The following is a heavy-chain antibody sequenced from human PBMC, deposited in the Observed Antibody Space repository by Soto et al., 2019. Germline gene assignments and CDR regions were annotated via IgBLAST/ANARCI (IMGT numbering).Heavy chain of an antibody. J-gene: IGHJ6*02. Sequence: GGSLRLSCAASGFTFSSYAMSWVRQAPGKGLEWVSAISGSGGSTYYADSVKGRFTISRDNSKNTLYLQMNSLRAEDTAVYNFAKGGYSSSYYYGMDVWGQGTTVTVSS. CDR3: AKGGYSSSYYYGMDV. V-gene: IGHV3-23*01. CDR1: GFTFSSYA. CDR2: ISGSGGST. D-gene: IGHD6-6*01.